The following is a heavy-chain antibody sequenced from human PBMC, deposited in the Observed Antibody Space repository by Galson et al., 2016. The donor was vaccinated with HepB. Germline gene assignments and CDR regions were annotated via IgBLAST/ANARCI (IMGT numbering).Heavy chain of an antibody. V-gene: IGHV4-30-2*01. Sequence: TLSLTCAVSGDSINSGGYSWSWIRQPPGKGLEWIGYLYHSGTTYYNPSVKRRVTISIDWSKNQFSLNLTSVTAADTAVYFCARGGPVTSSFDCWGQGILVTVPS. CDR2: LYHSGTT. D-gene: IGHD4-17*01. J-gene: IGHJ4*02. CDR3: ARGGPVTSSFDC. CDR1: GDSINSGGYS.